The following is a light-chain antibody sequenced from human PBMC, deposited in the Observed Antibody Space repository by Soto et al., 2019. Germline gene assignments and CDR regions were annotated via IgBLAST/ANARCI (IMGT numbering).Light chain of an antibody. CDR3: SSYAGNDILV. CDR1: SSDVGNYNL. J-gene: IGLJ2*01. Sequence: QSALTQPASVSGSPGQSITISCTGTSSDVGNYNLVSWYQQHPGKAPRVIIYEGSKRPSGVSNRFSGSKSGNTASLTISGLQAEDEADCYCSSYAGNDILVFGGGTKVTVL. CDR2: EGS. V-gene: IGLV2-23*01.